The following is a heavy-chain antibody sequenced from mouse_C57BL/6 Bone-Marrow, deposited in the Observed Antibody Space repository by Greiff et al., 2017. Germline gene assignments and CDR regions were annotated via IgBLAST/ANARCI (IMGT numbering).Heavy chain of an antibody. Sequence: QVHVKQPGAELVKPGASVKMSCKASGYTFTSYWITWVKQRPGQGLEWIGDLYPGSGSTNYNEKFKSKATLTVDTSSSTAYMQRSSLTSEDSAVYYCDYYGSSYGWDFDVWGTGTTVTVSS. CDR2: LYPGSGST. V-gene: IGHV1-55*01. CDR1: GYTFTSYW. CDR3: DYYGSSYGWDFDV. J-gene: IGHJ1*03. D-gene: IGHD1-1*01.